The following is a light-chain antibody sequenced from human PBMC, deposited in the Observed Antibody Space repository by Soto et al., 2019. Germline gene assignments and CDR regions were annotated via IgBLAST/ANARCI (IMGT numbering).Light chain of an antibody. J-gene: IGKJ5*01. Sequence: EVVLTQSPGTLSLSPGERATLSCRASQSISTNYLAWYQQKPGQAPNLLIYAASSRLTGIPDRFSGSGSGTDFTLTISRLEPEDFALYYCQQYGRTFGQGTRLDIK. V-gene: IGKV3-20*01. CDR3: QQYGRT. CDR2: AAS. CDR1: QSISTNY.